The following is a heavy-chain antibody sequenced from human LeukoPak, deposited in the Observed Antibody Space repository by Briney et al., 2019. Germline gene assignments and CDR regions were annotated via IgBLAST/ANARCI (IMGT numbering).Heavy chain of an antibody. V-gene: IGHV4-4*07. CDR2: IYVSGRT. D-gene: IGHD1-26*01. J-gene: IGHJ5*01. CDR3: ARDRWELTPAKGWFDS. Sequence: SETLPLTCAVSGDSMSNYYWSWIRQPAGQGLEWIGHIYVSGRTNYNPSFKSRVSMSIDTSKKQFSLNLTSVSAADTAVYFCARDRWELTPAKGWFDSWGQGTLVTVSS. CDR1: GDSMSNYY.